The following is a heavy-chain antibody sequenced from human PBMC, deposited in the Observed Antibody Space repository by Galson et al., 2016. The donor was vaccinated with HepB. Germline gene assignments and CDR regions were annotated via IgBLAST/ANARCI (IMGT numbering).Heavy chain of an antibody. Sequence: SLRLSCAVSGFTFSDFWMHWVRQAPGKGPEWVAAIRYNGLTADYADSVKGRFTISRDNAENTVYLQMNSLRAEDTAVYYCARPPSIDVADLFADWGQGTVVTVSS. CDR2: IRYNGLTA. V-gene: IGHV3-74*01. J-gene: IGHJ1*01. CDR1: GFTFSDFW. D-gene: IGHD6-19*01. CDR3: ARPPSIDVADLFAD.